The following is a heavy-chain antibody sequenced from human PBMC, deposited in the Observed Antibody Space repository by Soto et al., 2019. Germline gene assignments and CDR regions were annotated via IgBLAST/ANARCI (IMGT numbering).Heavy chain of an antibody. Sequence: ASVKVSCKASGYTFTTYDINWVRQAPGQGLEWLGWMDPNSGSTGYAQNFQGRITMTRNISRNTAHMELSSLQSEVTAVYYCARERKFDFWRKGLDVWCQGTTVTVSS. CDR2: MDPNSGST. CDR3: ARERKFDFWRKGLDV. D-gene: IGHD3-3*01. V-gene: IGHV1-8*01. J-gene: IGHJ6*02. CDR1: GYTFTTYD.